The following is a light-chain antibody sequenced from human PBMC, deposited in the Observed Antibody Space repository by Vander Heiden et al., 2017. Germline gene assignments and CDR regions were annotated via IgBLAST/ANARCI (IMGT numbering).Light chain of an antibody. CDR3: CSFTTIRTLV. V-gene: IGLV2-14*01. Sequence: QSALTQPASVSGSPGQSITISCTGTSSDVGAYDHVSWYQDHPGKVPKPIIYEVSYRPSGVTSRFSGSKSGNTASLTISGLQADDEADYYCCSFTTIRTLVFGTGTKVTVL. CDR2: EVS. J-gene: IGLJ1*01. CDR1: SSDVGAYDH.